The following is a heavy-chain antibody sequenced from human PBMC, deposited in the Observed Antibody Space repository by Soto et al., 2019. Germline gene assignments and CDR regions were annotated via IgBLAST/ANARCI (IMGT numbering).Heavy chain of an antibody. D-gene: IGHD3-3*01. J-gene: IGHJ6*02. V-gene: IGHV3-23*01. CDR3: AKGYYDYWSGFTQY. CDR2: ISGSGGST. Sequence: PGGSLRLSCAASGFTFSSYAMSWVRQAPGKGLEWVSAISGSGGSTYYADSVTGRFTISRDNSKNTLYLQMNSLRAEDTAVYYCAKGYYDYWSGFTQYWGQGTTVTVSS. CDR1: GFTFSSYA.